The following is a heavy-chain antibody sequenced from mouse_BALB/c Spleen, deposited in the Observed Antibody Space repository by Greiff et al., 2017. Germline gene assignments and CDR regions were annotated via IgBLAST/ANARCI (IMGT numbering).Heavy chain of an antibody. J-gene: IGHJ3*01. CDR2: IWAGGST. D-gene: IGHD2-10*02. CDR3: ARDKYGPFAY. Sequence: VQLKESGPGLVAPSQSLSITCTVSGFSLTSYGVHWVRQPPGKGLEWLGVIWAGGSTNYNSALMSRLSISKDNSKSQVFLKMNSLQTDDTAMYYCARDKYGPFAYWGQGTLVTVSA. V-gene: IGHV2-9*02. CDR1: GFSLTSYG.